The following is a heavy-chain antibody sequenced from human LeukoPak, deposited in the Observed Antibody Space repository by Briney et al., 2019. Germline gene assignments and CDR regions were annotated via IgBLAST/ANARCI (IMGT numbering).Heavy chain of an antibody. CDR3: ARGYSSGWYYFDY. V-gene: IGHV3-7*04. CDR2: IKKDGSEK. CDR1: GFTFSSYW. D-gene: IGHD6-19*01. J-gene: IGHJ4*02. Sequence: GGSLRLSCAASGFTFSSYWMSWVRQAPGMGLEWVANIKKDGSEKYYVDSVKGRFTIPRDNAKTSLYLQMNSLRAEDTAVYYCARGYSSGWYYFDYWGQGTLVTVSS.